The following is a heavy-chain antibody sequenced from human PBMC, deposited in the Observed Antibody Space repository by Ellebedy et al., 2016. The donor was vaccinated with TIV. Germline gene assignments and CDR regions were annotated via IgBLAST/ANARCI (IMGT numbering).Heavy chain of an antibody. J-gene: IGHJ4*02. CDR1: GGSISSGGYY. D-gene: IGHD4-23*01. V-gene: IGHV4-31*03. Sequence: LRLSCTVSGGSISSGGYYWSWIRQHPGKGLEWIGYIYYSGSTYYNPSLKSRVTISVDTSKNQFSLKLSSVTAADTAVYYCARSGNQYYFDYWGQGTLVTVSS. CDR3: ARSGNQYYFDY. CDR2: IYYSGST.